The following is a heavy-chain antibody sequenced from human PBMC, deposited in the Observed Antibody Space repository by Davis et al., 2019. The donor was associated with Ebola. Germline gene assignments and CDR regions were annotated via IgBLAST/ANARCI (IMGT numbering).Heavy chain of an antibody. J-gene: IGHJ5*02. CDR3: ARQELELLLDVSFFDP. D-gene: IGHD1-7*01. Sequence: SETLSLTCTVSGGSISSGDYYWSWIRQPPGKGLEWIGYIYYSGSTYYNPSLKSRVTISVDTSKNQFSLKLSSVTAADTAVYYCARQELELLLDVSFFDPWGQGTLVTVSS. V-gene: IGHV4-30-4*01. CDR2: IYYSGST. CDR1: GGSISSGDYY.